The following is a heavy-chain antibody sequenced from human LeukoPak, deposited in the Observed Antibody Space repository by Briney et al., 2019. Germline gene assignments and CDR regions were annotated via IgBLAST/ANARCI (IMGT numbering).Heavy chain of an antibody. CDR2: IYTSGST. CDR1: GGSISSYY. D-gene: IGHD6-13*01. Sequence: SETLSLTCTVPGGSISSYYWSWIRQPAGKGLEWIGRIYTSGSTNYNPSLKSRVTMSVDTSKHQFSLKLNSVTGADTPVSYCARGVRGQQLVYYYYYHMDVWGKGTTVTVSS. V-gene: IGHV4-4*07. CDR3: ARGVRGQQLVYYYYYHMDV. J-gene: IGHJ6*03.